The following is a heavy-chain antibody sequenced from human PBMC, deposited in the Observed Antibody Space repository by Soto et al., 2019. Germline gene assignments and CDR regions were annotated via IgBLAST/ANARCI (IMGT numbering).Heavy chain of an antibody. V-gene: IGHV4-39*01. CDR2: IYYSGST. CDR3: ARLSTVTTSPYSFDY. CDR1: GGSISSSSYY. J-gene: IGHJ4*02. Sequence: QLQLQESCPGLVKPSETLSLTCTVSGGSISSSSYYWGWILQPPGKGLEWIGSIYYSGSTYYNPSLKSRVTISVDTSKNQFALKLSSVTAADTAVYYCARLSTVTTSPYSFDYWGQGTLVTVSS. D-gene: IGHD4-17*01.